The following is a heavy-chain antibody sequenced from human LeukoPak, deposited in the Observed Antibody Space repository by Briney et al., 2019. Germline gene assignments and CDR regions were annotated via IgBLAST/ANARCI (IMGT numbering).Heavy chain of an antibody. CDR3: ARHYDFWSGYPYFDY. Sequence: SETLSLTCTVSGGSISSYYWSWIRQPPGKGLEWIGYIYYSGSTNYNPSLKSRVTISVDTSKNQFSLKLSSVTAADTAVYYCARHYDFWSGYPYFDYWGQGTLVTVSS. J-gene: IGHJ4*02. V-gene: IGHV4-59*08. CDR2: IYYSGST. D-gene: IGHD3-3*01. CDR1: GGSISSYY.